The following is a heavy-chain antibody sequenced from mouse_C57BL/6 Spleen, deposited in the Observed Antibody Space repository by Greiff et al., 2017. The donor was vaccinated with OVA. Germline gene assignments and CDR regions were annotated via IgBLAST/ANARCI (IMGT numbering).Heavy chain of an antibody. V-gene: IGHV14-3*01. J-gene: IGHJ2*01. D-gene: IGHD2-3*01. CDR1: GFNIKNTY. Sequence: VQLKQSVAELVRPGASVTLSCTASGFNIKNTYMHWVKQRPEQGLEWIGRIDPANGNTKYNPKFKGKATITPDTSSNTAYLQFSSLTSEDTALSYCARRRVTKYYFDYWGQGTTLTVSS. CDR3: ARRRVTKYYFDY. CDR2: IDPANGNT.